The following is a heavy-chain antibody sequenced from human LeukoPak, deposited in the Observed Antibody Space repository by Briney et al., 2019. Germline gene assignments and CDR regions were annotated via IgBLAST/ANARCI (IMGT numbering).Heavy chain of an antibody. Sequence: GGSLRLSCAASGFTFSSYAMSWVRQAPGKGLEWVSAISGSSGSTYYADSVKGRFTISRDNSKNTLYLQMNSLRAEDTAVYYCAKDPNPYCSSTSCYGEASWGQGTLVTVSS. CDR2: ISGSSGST. J-gene: IGHJ4*02. V-gene: IGHV3-23*01. CDR1: GFTFSSYA. CDR3: AKDPNPYCSSTSCYGEAS. D-gene: IGHD2-2*01.